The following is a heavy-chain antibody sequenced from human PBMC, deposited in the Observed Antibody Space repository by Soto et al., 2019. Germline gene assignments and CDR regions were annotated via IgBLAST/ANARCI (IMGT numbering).Heavy chain of an antibody. CDR2: IKSKADRGTT. J-gene: IGHJ4*02. CDR3: TRDYDFDS. CDR1: GFIFSNAL. V-gene: IGHV3-15*01. D-gene: IGHD3-16*01. Sequence: PGGSLRLSCTVSGFIFSNALMSWVRQAPGKGLEWVGRIKSKADRGTTDYAAPVKGRFIISRNDSKDTLYLQMNGLKTEDTAVYYCTRDYDFDSWGQGT.